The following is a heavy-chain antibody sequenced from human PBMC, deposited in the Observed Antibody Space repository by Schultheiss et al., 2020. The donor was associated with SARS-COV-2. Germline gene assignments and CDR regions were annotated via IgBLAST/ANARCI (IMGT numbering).Heavy chain of an antibody. Sequence: SETLSLTCTVSGGSISSSSYYWGWIRQPPGKGLEWIGYIYYSGSTNYNPSLKSRVTISVDTSKNQFSLKLSSVTAADTSVYYCARSGYCSSTSCYMSGWFDPWGQGTLVTVSS. CDR3: ARSGYCSSTSCYMSGWFDP. CDR1: GGSISSSSYY. V-gene: IGHV4-61*05. CDR2: IYYSGST. D-gene: IGHD2-2*02. J-gene: IGHJ5*02.